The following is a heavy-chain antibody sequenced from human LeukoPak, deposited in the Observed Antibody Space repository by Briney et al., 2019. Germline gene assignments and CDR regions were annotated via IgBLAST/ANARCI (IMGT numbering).Heavy chain of an antibody. D-gene: IGHD2-2*01. J-gene: IGHJ6*02. V-gene: IGHV1-2*02. CDR1: GYTFTSYY. CDR2: INPNSGGT. CDR3: ASIVGVPAAIGMDV. Sequence: GASVKVSCKASGYTFTSYYMHWVRQAPGQGLEWMGWINPNSGGTEYAQKFQDRVTMTRDTSISTAYMELSRLRSDDTAVFYCASIVGVPAAIGMDVWGQGTTVTVSS.